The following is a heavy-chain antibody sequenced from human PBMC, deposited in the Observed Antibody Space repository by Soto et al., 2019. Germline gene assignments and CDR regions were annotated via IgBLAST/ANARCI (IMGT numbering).Heavy chain of an antibody. D-gene: IGHD1-1*01. CDR2: VFFDGSSQ. Sequence: QMQLVQSGGGVVQPGGSLRLSCTASESSFRIYTMHWVRQAPGKGLEWVAVVFFDGSSQYYADSVKGRFTISRDNSKTTLFLEMNNLRPEDTAVYYCAKLTTTVSPNYFDYWGQGTLVIVSS. J-gene: IGHJ4*02. CDR1: ESSFRIYT. V-gene: IGHV3-30*18. CDR3: AKLTTTVSPNYFDY.